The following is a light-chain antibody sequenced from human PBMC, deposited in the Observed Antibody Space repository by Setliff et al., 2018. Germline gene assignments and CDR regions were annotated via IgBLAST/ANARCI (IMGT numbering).Light chain of an antibody. V-gene: IGLV2-14*03. CDR3: SSYVGSNNFV. CDR1: SSDVGSYDF. J-gene: IGLJ1*01. Sequence: QSALTQPASVSGSPGQSITISCSGTSSDVGSYDFVSWYQQHPAKAPKLIIYDVTNRPSGVPNRFSGSKAGNTASLTISGLQAEDEADYYCSSYVGSNNFVFGSGTKVTVL. CDR2: DVT.